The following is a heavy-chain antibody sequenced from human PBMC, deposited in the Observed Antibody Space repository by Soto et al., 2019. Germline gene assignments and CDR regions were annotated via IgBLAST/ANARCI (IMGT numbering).Heavy chain of an antibody. D-gene: IGHD3-16*01. J-gene: IGHJ6*02. V-gene: IGHV4-4*02. CDR2: LSRGDER. CDR3: ATQTISYTWGV. CDR1: GAPITTTKW. Sequence: QVQLQESGPGLVKPSETLSLTCTVSGAPITTTKWWAWVRLPPGKGLEWIGELSRGDERSSNPSLEGRFTMSLDKSNIHFSLKLTSVTAADTAIYSCATQTISYTWGVWGRGTSVTVSS.